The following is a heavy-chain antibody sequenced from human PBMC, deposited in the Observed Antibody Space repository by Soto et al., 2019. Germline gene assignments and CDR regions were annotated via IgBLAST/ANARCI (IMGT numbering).Heavy chain of an antibody. J-gene: IGHJ4*02. D-gene: IGHD2-2*01. CDR3: ASGVPAAIRY. V-gene: IGHV4-34*01. CDR1: GGSFSGYY. Sequence: SETLSLTCAVYGGSFSGYYWSWIRQPPGKGLEWIGEINHSGSTNYNLSLKSRVTISVDTSKNQFSLKLSSVTAADTAVYYCASGVPAAIRYWGQGTLVTVSS. CDR2: INHSGST.